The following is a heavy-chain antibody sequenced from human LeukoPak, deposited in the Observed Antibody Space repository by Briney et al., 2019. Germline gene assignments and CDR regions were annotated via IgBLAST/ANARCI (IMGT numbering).Heavy chain of an antibody. CDR1: GGSISSGGYY. Sequence: SQTLSLTCTVSGGSISSGGYYWSWIRQPPGKGLEWIGYIYHSGSTYYNPSLKSRVTISVDRSKNQFSLKLSSVTAADTAVYYCARQRGTYYFDYWGQGTLVTVSS. V-gene: IGHV4-30-2*01. D-gene: IGHD1-1*01. CDR2: IYHSGST. CDR3: ARQRGTYYFDY. J-gene: IGHJ4*02.